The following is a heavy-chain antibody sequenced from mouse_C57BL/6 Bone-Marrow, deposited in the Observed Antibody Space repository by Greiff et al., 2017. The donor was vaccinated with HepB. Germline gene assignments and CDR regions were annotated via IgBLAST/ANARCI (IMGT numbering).Heavy chain of an antibody. CDR2: IYPSDSET. Sequence: VKLQQPGAELVRPGSSVKLSCKASGYTFTSYWMDWVKQRPGQGLEWIGNIYPSDSETHYNQKFKDKATLTVDKSSSTAYMQLSRLTSEDSAVYYGARILLYYYGSSRWYFDVWGTGTTVTVSS. CDR1: GYTFTSYW. CDR3: ARILLYYYGSSRWYFDV. D-gene: IGHD1-1*01. J-gene: IGHJ1*03. V-gene: IGHV1-61*01.